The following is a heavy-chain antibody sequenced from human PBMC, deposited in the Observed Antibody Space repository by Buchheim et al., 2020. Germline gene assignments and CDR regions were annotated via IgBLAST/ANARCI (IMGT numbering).Heavy chain of an antibody. D-gene: IGHD3-3*01. CDR3: AKDVASNFGFGRIDS. J-gene: IGHJ4*02. CDR2: ISSSGGST. Sequence: EVQLLESGGAFVQPGGSLRLSCAASGFIFSSYGMNWVRQAPGKGLEWVSDISSSGGSTNYADSVKGRFTVSRDNSKKTRSLLMNSLRAEDTALYYCAKDVASNFGFGRIDSWGQGTL. V-gene: IGHV3-23*01. CDR1: GFIFSSYG.